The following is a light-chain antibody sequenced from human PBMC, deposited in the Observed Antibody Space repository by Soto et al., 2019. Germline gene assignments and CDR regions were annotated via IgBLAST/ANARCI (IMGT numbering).Light chain of an antibody. CDR1: SSDVGAFNY. J-gene: IGLJ1*01. V-gene: IGLV2-14*03. CDR2: DVS. CDR3: ASYTTSSTYV. Sequence: QSVLTQRASVSGSPGQSIAISCTGTSSDVGAFNYVSWYQQHPGKAPKFMIFDVSSRPSGVSDRFSGSKSGNTASLTISGLQTEDEAAYYCASYTTSSTYVFGTGTKVTVL.